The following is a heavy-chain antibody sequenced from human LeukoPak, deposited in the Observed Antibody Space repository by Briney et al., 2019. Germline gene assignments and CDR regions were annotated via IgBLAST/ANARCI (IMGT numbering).Heavy chain of an antibody. D-gene: IGHD6-19*01. V-gene: IGHV4-59*11. CDR2: FYYTGST. J-gene: IGHJ4*02. CDR1: GGSMSRQS. CDR3: ARCNGWYPD. Sequence: SETLSLTCTVSGGSMSRQSWSWIRHPPGKGLEWIGYFYYTGSTSYNPSLKSRVTISVDTSNNQVSLKLTSVTAADTAVYSCARCNGWYPDWGRGTLVTISS.